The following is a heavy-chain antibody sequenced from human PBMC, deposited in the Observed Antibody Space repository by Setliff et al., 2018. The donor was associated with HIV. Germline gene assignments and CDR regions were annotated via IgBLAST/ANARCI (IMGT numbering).Heavy chain of an antibody. Sequence: LSLTCAVYGGSFSGYFWSWIRQSPRKRLEWIGELNDSGSTNYNPSLKSRVTISVDTSKNQFSLRLSSVTAADTAVYYCARGTKLVWGRWFDPWGQGTLVTVSS. D-gene: IGHD6-6*01. CDR2: LNDSGST. CDR1: GGSFSGYF. CDR3: ARGTKLVWGRWFDP. V-gene: IGHV4-34*01. J-gene: IGHJ5*02.